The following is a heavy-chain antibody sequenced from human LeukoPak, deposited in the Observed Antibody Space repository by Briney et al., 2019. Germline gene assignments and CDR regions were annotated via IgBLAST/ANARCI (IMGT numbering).Heavy chain of an antibody. CDR3: ARGDNWNDGWFDY. D-gene: IGHD1-1*01. Sequence: VASVKVSCKASVYTFTDYHIYWVRQAPGHGLEWMGWINPHSGGANYAQNFQGRVTLTRDTSISTAYMEMRSLRSDDTAVYFCARGDNWNDGWFDYWGQGTLVTVSS. CDR2: INPHSGGA. J-gene: IGHJ4*02. V-gene: IGHV1-2*02. CDR1: VYTFTDYH.